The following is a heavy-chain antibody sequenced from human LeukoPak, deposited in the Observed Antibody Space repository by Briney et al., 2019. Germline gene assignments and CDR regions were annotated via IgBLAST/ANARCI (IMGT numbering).Heavy chain of an antibody. CDR3: ARGGLGEYYDILTGYYPYYFDY. CDR2: INPNSGGT. J-gene: IGHJ4*02. CDR1: GYTFTSYG. D-gene: IGHD3-9*01. V-gene: IGHV1-2*04. Sequence: GASVKVSCKASGYTFTSYGISWVRQAPGQGLEWMGWINPNSGGTNYAQKFQGWVTMTRDTSISTAYVELSRLRSDDTAVYYCARGGLGEYYDILTGYYPYYFDYWGQGTLVTVSS.